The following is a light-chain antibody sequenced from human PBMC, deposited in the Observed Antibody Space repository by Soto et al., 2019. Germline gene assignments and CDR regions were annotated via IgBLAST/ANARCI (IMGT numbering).Light chain of an antibody. CDR1: QSVRFTF. J-gene: IGKJ1*01. V-gene: IGKV3-20*01. Sequence: EIVLTQSPGTLSLSPGETATLSCRASQSVRFTFFAWYQQRPGHSPRLLIYDTSRRASGIPDRFSGRGSGTDFTLTISGLDPEDYAVYYCQQYGTSPGTFGQGTKVEIK. CDR2: DTS. CDR3: QQYGTSPGT.